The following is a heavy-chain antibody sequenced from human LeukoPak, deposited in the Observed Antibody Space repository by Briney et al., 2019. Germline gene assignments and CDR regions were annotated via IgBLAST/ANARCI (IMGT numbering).Heavy chain of an antibody. CDR2: IRYDGSRQ. V-gene: IGHV3-30*02. J-gene: IGHJ4*02. D-gene: IGHD3-22*01. CDR3: AKGGQYDSDSFFDF. CDR1: GFTFSSYA. Sequence: PGRSLRLSCAASGFTFSSYAMHWVRQAPGKGLEWVASIRYDGSRQFYADSVKGRFTISRDNSRNTVDVQMNSLRSEDSALYYCAKGGQYDSDSFFDFWGQGTLVTVSS.